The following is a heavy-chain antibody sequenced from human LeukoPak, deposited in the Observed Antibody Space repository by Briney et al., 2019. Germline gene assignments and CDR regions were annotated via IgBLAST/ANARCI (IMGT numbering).Heavy chain of an antibody. V-gene: IGHV3-48*04. Sequence: PGGSLRLSCAASGFTFSSYWMSWVRQAPGKGLEWVAYISTSGSIIYYADSVKGRFTISRDNANLYLQMNSLRADDTAVYYCARDSGGYSYGYVYSYYYYIDVWGKGTPVTISS. J-gene: IGHJ6*03. CDR3: ARDSGGYSYGYVYSYYYYIDV. CDR2: ISTSGSII. D-gene: IGHD5-18*01. CDR1: GFTFSSYW.